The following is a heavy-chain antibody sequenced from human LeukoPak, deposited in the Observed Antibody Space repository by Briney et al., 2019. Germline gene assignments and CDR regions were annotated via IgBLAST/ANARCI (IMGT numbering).Heavy chain of an antibody. Sequence: QSGGSLRLSCAASGFTFDDYAMHWVRQAPGKGLEWVSGISWNSDTIAYADSVKDRFTISRDNAKNSLYLQLSSLRVEDTALYYCTKEGVGYYYDSSGYYSHGWFDPWGQGTLVTVSS. J-gene: IGHJ5*02. D-gene: IGHD3-22*01. CDR1: GFTFDDYA. V-gene: IGHV3-9*01. CDR2: ISWNSDTI. CDR3: TKEGVGYYYDSSGYYSHGWFDP.